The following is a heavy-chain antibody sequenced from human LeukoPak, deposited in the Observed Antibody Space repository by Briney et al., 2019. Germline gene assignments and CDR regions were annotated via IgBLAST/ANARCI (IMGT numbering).Heavy chain of an antibody. V-gene: IGHV4-39*07. D-gene: IGHD4-17*01. CDR2: IYYSGST. J-gene: IGHJ4*02. Sequence: PSETLSLTCTVSGGSISSSSYYWGWIRQPPGKGLEWIGSIYYSGSTYYNPSLKSRVTISVDTSKNQFSLKLSSVTAADTAVYYCARGGGRNYGDYDDDYWGQGTLVTVSS. CDR3: ARGGGRNYGDYDDDY. CDR1: GGSISSSSYY.